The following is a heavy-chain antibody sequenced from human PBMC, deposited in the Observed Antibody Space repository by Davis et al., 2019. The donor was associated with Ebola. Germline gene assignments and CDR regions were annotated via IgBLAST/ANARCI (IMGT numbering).Heavy chain of an antibody. CDR3: ARDRGGDYSFDY. CDR2: INAGNGNT. V-gene: IGHV1-3*01. D-gene: IGHD3-10*01. Sequence: ASVQVSCKASGYTFTSYDINWVRHAPGQRLEWMGWINAGNGNTKYSQKFQGRVTITRDTSASTAYMELSSLRSEDTSVYYCARDRGGDYSFDYWGQGTLVTVSS. J-gene: IGHJ4*02. CDR1: GYTFTSYD.